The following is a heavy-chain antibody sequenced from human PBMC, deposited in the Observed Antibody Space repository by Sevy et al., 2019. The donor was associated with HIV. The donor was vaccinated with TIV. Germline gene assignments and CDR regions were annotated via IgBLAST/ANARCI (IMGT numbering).Heavy chain of an antibody. J-gene: IGHJ4*01. V-gene: IGHV3-30*02. D-gene: IGHD6-13*01. CDR1: GFTFNYYG. CDR3: AKNTAAAGVGGFDY. Sequence: GGSLRLSCAASGFTFNYYGVHWVRQAPGKGLEWVAFIGFDGSDKNYADSVKGRFTISRDNSQNTMYMQMNSLRPDDTAVDYCAKNTAAAGVGGFDYWGHGTLVTVSS. CDR2: IGFDGSDK.